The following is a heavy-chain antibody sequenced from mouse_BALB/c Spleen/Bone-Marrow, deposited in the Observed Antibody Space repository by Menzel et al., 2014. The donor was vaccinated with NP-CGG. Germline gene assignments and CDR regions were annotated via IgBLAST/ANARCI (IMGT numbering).Heavy chain of an antibody. J-gene: IGHJ2*01. CDR1: GYTFSNYW. CDR3: ARGIRNYFDY. CDR2: ILPGSGSS. Sequence: QVQLKQSGAELMKPGASVKISCKATGYTFSNYWIEWVKQRPGHGLEWIGEILPGSGSSQYNEKFKGNATFTADTSSNTAYMQLSSLTSEDSAVYYCARGIRNYFDYWGQGTTLTVSS. D-gene: IGHD3-2*02. V-gene: IGHV1-9*01.